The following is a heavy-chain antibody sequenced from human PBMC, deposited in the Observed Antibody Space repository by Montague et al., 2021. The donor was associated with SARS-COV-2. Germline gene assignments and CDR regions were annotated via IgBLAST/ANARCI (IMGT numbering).Heavy chain of an antibody. Sequence: SETLSLTCTVSGGSISSYYCSWIRQPPGEGLEWIGYIYYSGSTNXNPSLKSQVTISVDTSKNQFSLKLSSVTAADTAVYYCAGGSGWMGNAFDIWGQGTMVTVSS. CDR1: GGSISSYY. CDR2: IYYSGST. J-gene: IGHJ3*02. V-gene: IGHV4-59*01. CDR3: AGGSGWMGNAFDI. D-gene: IGHD6-19*01.